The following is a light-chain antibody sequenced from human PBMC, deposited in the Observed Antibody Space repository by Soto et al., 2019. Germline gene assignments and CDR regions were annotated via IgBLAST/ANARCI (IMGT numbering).Light chain of an antibody. Sequence: EIVLTQSPATLSVSPGASATLYCRAIETIRTNLARFHRKPGQPPRLLIYGSSTRATGVPDRFSGSGSGTEFTLIISSLQSEDVALYYCQQYSNWPPAITFGQGTRLE. V-gene: IGKV3-15*01. CDR2: GSS. J-gene: IGKJ5*01. CDR1: ETIRTN. CDR3: QQYSNWPPAIT.